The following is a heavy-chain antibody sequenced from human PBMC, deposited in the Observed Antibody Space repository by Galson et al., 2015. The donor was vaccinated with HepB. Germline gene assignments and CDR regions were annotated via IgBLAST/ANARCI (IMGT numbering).Heavy chain of an antibody. V-gene: IGHV4-39*01. D-gene: IGHD6-19*01. J-gene: IGHJ4*02. CDR1: GGSISSSSYY. CDR2: IYYSGST. Sequence: ETLSLTCTVSGGSISSSSYYWGWIRQPPGKGLEWIGSIYYSGSTYYNPSLKSRVTISVDTSKNQFSLKLSSVTAADTAVYCCARHWMVAGTMDYWGQGTLVTVSS. CDR3: ARHWMVAGTMDY.